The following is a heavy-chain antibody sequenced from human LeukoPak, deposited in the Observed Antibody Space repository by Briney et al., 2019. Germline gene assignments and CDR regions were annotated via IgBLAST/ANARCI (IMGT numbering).Heavy chain of an antibody. V-gene: IGHV4-31*03. J-gene: IGHJ2*01. CDR2: IYYSGST. CDR1: GGSISSGGYY. CDR3: AGPRTGYFDP. Sequence: SETLSLTCTVSGGSISSGGYYWSWIRQHPGKGLEWIGYIYYSGSTYYNPSLKSRVTISVDTSKNQFSLKLSSVTAADTAVYYCAGPRTGYFDPWGRGTLVTVSS. D-gene: IGHD1-1*01.